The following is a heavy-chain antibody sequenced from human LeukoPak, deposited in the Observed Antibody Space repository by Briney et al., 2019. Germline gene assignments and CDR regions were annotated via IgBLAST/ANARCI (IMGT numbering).Heavy chain of an antibody. CDR2: IYTSGST. Sequence: PSETLSLTCTVSGGSISSYYWSWIRQPAGKGLEWVGRIYTSGSTNYNPSLKSRVTMSGDTSKHQFSLKLSSVTAADTAVYYCARGKVDDYDSSGWAFDIWGQGTMVSVSS. V-gene: IGHV4-4*07. CDR1: GGSISSYY. D-gene: IGHD3-22*01. J-gene: IGHJ3*02. CDR3: ARGKVDDYDSSGWAFDI.